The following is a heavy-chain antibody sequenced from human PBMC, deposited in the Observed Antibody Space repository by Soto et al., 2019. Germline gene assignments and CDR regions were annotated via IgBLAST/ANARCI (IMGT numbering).Heavy chain of an antibody. V-gene: IGHV4-59*01. CDR2: IYYSGST. CDR3: ARDYAGGPFFDY. CDR1: GGSISSYY. J-gene: IGHJ4*02. D-gene: IGHD4-17*01. Sequence: QVQLQESGPGLVKPSETLSLTCTVSGGSISSYYWSWIRQPPGKGLEWIGYIYYSGSTNYNPSLKRRVTISVDTSKNQFSLKLSSVTAADTAVYYCARDYAGGPFFDYWGQGTLVTVSS.